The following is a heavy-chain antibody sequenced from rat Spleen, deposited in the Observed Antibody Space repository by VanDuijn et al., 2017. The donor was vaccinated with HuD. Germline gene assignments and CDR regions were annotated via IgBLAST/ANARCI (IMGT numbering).Heavy chain of an antibody. V-gene: IGHV5-7*01. D-gene: IGHD1-4*01. CDR3: ARETGYNSYFDY. Sequence: EVQLVESGGGLVQPGRSLKLSCAASGFTFSDCFMAWVRQAPTKGLEWVATISYDGSATYYRDSVKGRFTLSRDNAKSTLFLQMGSLRSEDTATYYCARETGYNSYFDYWGQGVMVTVSS. CDR2: ISYDGSAT. CDR1: GFTFSDCF. J-gene: IGHJ2*01.